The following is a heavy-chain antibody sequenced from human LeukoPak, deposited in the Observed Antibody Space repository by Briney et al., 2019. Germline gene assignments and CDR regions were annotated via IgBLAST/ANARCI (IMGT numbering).Heavy chain of an antibody. J-gene: IGHJ4*02. D-gene: IGHD3-10*01. CDR2: IYYSGST. CDR1: GGSISSSSYY. Sequence: SETLSLTCTVSGGSISSSSYYWGWIRQPPGKGLEWIGSIYYSGSTYYNPSLKSRVTISVDTSKNQFSLKLSSVTAADTAVYYCARHHRAYGSGFEFDYWGQGTLVTVSS. CDR3: ARHHRAYGSGFEFDY. V-gene: IGHV4-39*01.